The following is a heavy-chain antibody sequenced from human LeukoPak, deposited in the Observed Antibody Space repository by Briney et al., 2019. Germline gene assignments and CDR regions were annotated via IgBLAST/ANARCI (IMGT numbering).Heavy chain of an antibody. CDR2: INWNSDSI. J-gene: IGHJ4*02. V-gene: IGHV3-20*04. D-gene: IGHD5-18*01. Sequence: GGSLRLSCAASGFTFDDYGMSWVRQAPGKGLEWVSGINWNSDSIGYADSVKGRFTTSRDNAKNSLYLQMNRLRAEDAAVYYCARDRWGYSYGGDWGQGTLVTVSS. CDR1: GFTFDDYG. CDR3: ARDRWGYSYGGD.